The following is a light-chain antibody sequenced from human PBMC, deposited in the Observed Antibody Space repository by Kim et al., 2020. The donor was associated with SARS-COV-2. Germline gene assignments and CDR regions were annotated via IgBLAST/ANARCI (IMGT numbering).Light chain of an antibody. CDR2: DNN. Sequence: QTVTISCSGSSSNIGKNYVSWYQQLPKTAPKLLIYDNNERPSGIPDRFSGSKSGTSATLGITGLQTGDEADYYCGTWDSSLSAVVFGGGTQLTV. CDR3: GTWDSSLSAVV. CDR1: SSNIGKNY. V-gene: IGLV1-51*01. J-gene: IGLJ2*01.